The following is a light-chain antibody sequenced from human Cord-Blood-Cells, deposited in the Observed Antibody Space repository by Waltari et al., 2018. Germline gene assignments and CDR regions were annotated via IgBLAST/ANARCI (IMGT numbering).Light chain of an antibody. CDR2: GAS. Sequence: TVLTQSPRPLSFTPGDTATLPCRASQSVSSSYLAWYQQKPGQAPRLLIYGASSRATGIPDRFSGSGSGTDFTLTISRLEPEDFAVYYCQQYGSSSYTFGQGTKLEIK. V-gene: IGKV3-20*01. J-gene: IGKJ2*01. CDR1: QSVSSSY. CDR3: QQYGSSSYT.